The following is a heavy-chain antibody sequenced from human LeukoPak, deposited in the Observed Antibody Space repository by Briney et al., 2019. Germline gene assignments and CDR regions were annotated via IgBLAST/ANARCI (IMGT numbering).Heavy chain of an antibody. CDR2: IYYSGST. CDR1: GGSISSYY. D-gene: IGHD4-17*01. Sequence: SETLSLTCTVSGGSISSYYWSWIRQPPGKGLEWIGYIYYSGSTNYNPSLKCRVTISLDTSKNQFSLKLSSVTAADTAVYYCARQHGDYRPPYYYYMDVWGKGTTVTVSS. J-gene: IGHJ6*03. V-gene: IGHV4-59*08. CDR3: ARQHGDYRPPYYYYMDV.